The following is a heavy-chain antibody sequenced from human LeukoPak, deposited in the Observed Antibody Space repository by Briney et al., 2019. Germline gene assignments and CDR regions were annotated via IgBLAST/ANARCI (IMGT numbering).Heavy chain of an antibody. J-gene: IGHJ4*02. CDR1: GFTFSSYA. V-gene: IGHV3-30-3*01. Sequence: GGSLRLSCAASGFTFSSYAMHWVRQAPGKGLEWVAVISYDGSNKYYADSVKGRFTISRDNSKNTLHLQMNSLRAEDMAVYYCAREPAAAGLFDYWGQGTLVTVSS. D-gene: IGHD6-13*01. CDR3: AREPAAAGLFDY. CDR2: ISYDGSNK.